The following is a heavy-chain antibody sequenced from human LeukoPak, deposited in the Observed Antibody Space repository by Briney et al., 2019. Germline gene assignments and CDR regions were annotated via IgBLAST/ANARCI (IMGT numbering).Heavy chain of an antibody. CDR3: AKVPAATVTLRPYNWFDP. Sequence: PGGSLRLSCAASGFTFSSYAMSWVRQAPGKGLELVSAISGSGGSTYYADSVKGRFTISRDNSKNTLYLQMNSLRAEDTAVYYCAKVPAATVTLRPYNWFDPWGQGTLVTVSS. V-gene: IGHV3-23*01. J-gene: IGHJ5*02. CDR1: GFTFSSYA. CDR2: ISGSGGST. D-gene: IGHD4-11*01.